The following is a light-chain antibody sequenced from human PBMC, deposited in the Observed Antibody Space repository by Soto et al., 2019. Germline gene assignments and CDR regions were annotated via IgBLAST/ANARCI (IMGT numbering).Light chain of an antibody. Sequence: DSQMTQSPSTLSSSGGDRVASTCRASQTISTWMAWYQQKPGKAPKLLVYDASTLQSGVASRFSGSGSGTEFTLIISGLQPDDSATYYCQQYTNTNNPWMFGQGTKVDIK. CDR2: DAS. CDR1: QTISTW. J-gene: IGKJ1*01. CDR3: QQYTNTNNPWM. V-gene: IGKV1-5*01.